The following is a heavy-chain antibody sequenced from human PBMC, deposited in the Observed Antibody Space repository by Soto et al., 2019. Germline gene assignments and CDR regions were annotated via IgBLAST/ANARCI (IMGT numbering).Heavy chain of an antibody. CDR1: GYTFTGYY. Sequence: QVQLVQSGAEVKKPGASVKVSCKASGYTFTGYYMHWVRQAPGQGLEWMGWINPNSGGTNYAQKFQGWVTMTRDTSISTAYMELSRLRSDDTAVYYCARGYCTNGVCPAAVDYWGQGTLVTVSS. J-gene: IGHJ4*02. V-gene: IGHV1-2*04. CDR3: ARGYCTNGVCPAAVDY. CDR2: INPNSGGT. D-gene: IGHD2-8*01.